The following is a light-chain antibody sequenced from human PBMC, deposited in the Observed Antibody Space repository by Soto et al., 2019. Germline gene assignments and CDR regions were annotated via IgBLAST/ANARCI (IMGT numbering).Light chain of an antibody. CDR1: SSDVGGYNY. J-gene: IGLJ2*01. CDR3: RSYTSSGGV. Sequence: QSALTQPASVSGSPGQSITISCTGTSSDVGGYNYVSWYQQHPGKAPKLMIYDVSNRPSGVSNRFSGSKSGNTASLTISGRQVDDAAASCCRSYTSSGGVFGGGTQLTVL. V-gene: IGLV2-14*01. CDR2: DVS.